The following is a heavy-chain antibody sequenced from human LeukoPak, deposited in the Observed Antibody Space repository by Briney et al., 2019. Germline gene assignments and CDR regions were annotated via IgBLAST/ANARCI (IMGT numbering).Heavy chain of an antibody. CDR2: ISYDGSNK. CDR3: ARDGGDCSSTSCYYYYYMDV. V-gene: IGHV3-30-3*01. CDR1: GFTFSSYA. D-gene: IGHD2-2*01. J-gene: IGHJ6*03. Sequence: PGGSLRLSCAASGFTFSSYAMHWVRQAPGKGLEWVAVISYDGSNKYYADSVKGRFTISRDNSKNTLYLQMNSLRAEDTAVYYCARDGGDCSSTSCYYYYYMDVWGKGTTVTVSS.